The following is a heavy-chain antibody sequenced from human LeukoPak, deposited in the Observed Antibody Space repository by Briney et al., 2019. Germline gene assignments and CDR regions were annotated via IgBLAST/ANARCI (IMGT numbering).Heavy chain of an antibody. CDR3: AKWRLGGGDCLYH. CDR1: GFTFSSYG. V-gene: IGHV3-30*18. D-gene: IGHD2-21*02. CDR2: ISYDGSNK. J-gene: IGHJ5*02. Sequence: PGGSQRLSCAASGFTFSSYGMHWVRQAPGKGLEWVAVISYDGSNKYYADSVKGRFTISRDNSKNTLYLQMNSLRAEDTAVYYCAKWRLGGGDCLYHWGQGTLVTVSS.